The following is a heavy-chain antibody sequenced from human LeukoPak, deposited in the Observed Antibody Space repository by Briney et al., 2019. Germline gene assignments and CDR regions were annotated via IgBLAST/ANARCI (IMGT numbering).Heavy chain of an antibody. CDR1: GFTFSSYA. CDR2: ISGSGGST. J-gene: IGHJ5*02. V-gene: IGHV3-23*01. Sequence: GGSLRLSCAASGFTFSSYAMSWVRQAPGKGLEWVSAISGSGGSTYYADSVKGRFTISRDNSKNTLYPQMNSLRAEDTAVHYCAKGQQLVHNWFDPWGQGTLVTVSS. D-gene: IGHD6-13*01. CDR3: AKGQQLVHNWFDP.